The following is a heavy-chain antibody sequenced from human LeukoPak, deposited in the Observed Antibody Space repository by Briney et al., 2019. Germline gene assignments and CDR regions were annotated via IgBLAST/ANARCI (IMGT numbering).Heavy chain of an antibody. J-gene: IGHJ4*02. CDR1: GFTVSSNY. CDR3: AIDPGGYSSGWVDY. D-gene: IGHD6-19*01. CDR2: IYSGGST. V-gene: IGHV3-53*01. Sequence: GGSLRLSCAASGFTVSSNYMSWVRQAPGKGLEWVSVIYSGGSTYYADSVKGRFTISRDNSKNTLYLQMNSLRAEDTAVYYCAIDPGGYSSGWVDYWGQGTLVTVSS.